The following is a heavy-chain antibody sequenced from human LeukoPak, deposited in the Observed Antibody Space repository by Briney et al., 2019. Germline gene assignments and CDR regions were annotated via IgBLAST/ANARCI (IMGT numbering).Heavy chain of an antibody. V-gene: IGHV3-53*01. Sequence: GGSLRLSCAASGFTLSRNYMSWVRQAPGQGLEWVSVIYSGGSTYYADSVKGRFTISIDNSKNTLYFQMNSLRAEDTSLYYCARVRGRQLDYGGQGTLVTVSS. D-gene: IGHD5-24*01. CDR3: ARVRGRQLDY. J-gene: IGHJ4*02. CDR1: GFTLSRNY. CDR2: IYSGGST.